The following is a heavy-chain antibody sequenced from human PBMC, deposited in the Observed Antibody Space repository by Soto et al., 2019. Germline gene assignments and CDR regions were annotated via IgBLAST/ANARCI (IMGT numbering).Heavy chain of an antibody. CDR1: GYVFPDFD. J-gene: IGHJ4*02. CDR3: ARALPGWGPLDC. CDR2: MNPNSGYT. V-gene: IGHV1-8*01. Sequence: QVQLVQSGPEVKKAGASMKVSCRASGYVFPDFDINWVRQAPGQGLEWMGWMNPNSGYTGYSSKFEGRVSMTRDTSISTAYLEVTGLRPDDTAIYFCARALPGWGPLDCWAQGTPVTVSS. D-gene: IGHD7-27*01.